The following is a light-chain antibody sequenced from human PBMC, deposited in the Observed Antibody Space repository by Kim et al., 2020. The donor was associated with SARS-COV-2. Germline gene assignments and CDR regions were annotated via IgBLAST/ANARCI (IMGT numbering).Light chain of an antibody. CDR1: PSVSTD. CDR2: DAS. CDR3: RQDKGRPPGDT. Sequence: IMMTQTPVTLAAAPGERATLSCRASPSVSTDLAWYHQSPGQAPRLLIYDASTRATDIPTRFSGSGSGTDFPLTISSLQSEDFAVYYWRQDKGRPPGDTFGQGTKLEI. V-gene: IGKV3-15*01. J-gene: IGKJ2*01.